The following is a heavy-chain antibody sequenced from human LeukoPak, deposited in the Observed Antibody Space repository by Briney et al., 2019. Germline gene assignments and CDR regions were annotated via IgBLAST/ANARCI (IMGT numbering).Heavy chain of an antibody. CDR2: NYTGNSGT. CDR1: GYTFSKYW. D-gene: IGHD6-19*01. J-gene: IGHJ4*02. Sequence: SLQIFCSAAGYTFSKYWIGSVRHKPAKSREGRGINYTGNSGTRYSPSFQGQVTISADKSMNTAYLQWSSLKASDTAMYYCARRIAVAGCQDVDYWGQGSLVSVSS. CDR3: ARRIAVAGCQDVDY. V-gene: IGHV5-51*01.